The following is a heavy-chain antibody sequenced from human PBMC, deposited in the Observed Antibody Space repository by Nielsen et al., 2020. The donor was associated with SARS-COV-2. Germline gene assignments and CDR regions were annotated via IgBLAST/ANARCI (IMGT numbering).Heavy chain of an antibody. CDR1: GFTFSSYA. CDR3: AKSLLVGGFPGYGMDV. CDR2: ISYDGSNR. D-gene: IGHD1-26*01. V-gene: IGHV3-30*18. Sequence: GESLKISCAASGFTFSSYAMHWVRQAPGKGLEWVAFISYDGSNRYHADSVRGRFTISRDTSKNTLYLQMNSLRPEDTTVYYCAKSLLVGGFPGYGMDVWGQGTTVTVS. J-gene: IGHJ6*02.